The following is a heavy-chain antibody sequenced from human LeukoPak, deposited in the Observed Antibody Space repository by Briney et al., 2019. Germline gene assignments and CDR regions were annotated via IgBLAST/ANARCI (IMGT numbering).Heavy chain of an antibody. V-gene: IGHV3-30*03. CDR3: ATAGCSSTSCYTHFDY. D-gene: IGHD2-2*02. CDR1: GFTFSSYG. Sequence: GGSLRLSCAASGFTFSSYGMHWVRQAPGKGLEWVAVISYDGSNKYYADSVKGRFTISRDNAKNSLYLQMNSLRAEDTALYYCATAGCSSTSCYTHFDYWGQGTLVTVSS. CDR2: ISYDGSNK. J-gene: IGHJ4*02.